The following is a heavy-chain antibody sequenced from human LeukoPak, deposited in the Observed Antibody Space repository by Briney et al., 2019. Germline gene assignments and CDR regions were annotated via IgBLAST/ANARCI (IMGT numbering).Heavy chain of an antibody. D-gene: IGHD2-2*01. CDR2: INPNSSDT. CDR1: GYTFTDYY. Sequence: ASVKVSCKASGYTFTDYYLHWVRQAPGQGFEWMGWINPNSSDTNYAQKFQGRVTMTRDTSISTAHMEMSRLRSDDTAVYYCARANFLYCSSTTCLFDYWGQGTLVTVSS. V-gene: IGHV1-2*02. J-gene: IGHJ4*02. CDR3: ARANFLYCSSTTCLFDY.